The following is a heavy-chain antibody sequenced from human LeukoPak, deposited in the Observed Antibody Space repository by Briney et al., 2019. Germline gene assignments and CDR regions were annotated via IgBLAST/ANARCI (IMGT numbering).Heavy chain of an antibody. CDR2: INHSGST. Sequence: SETLSLTCAVYGGSFSGYYWSWIRQPPGKGLEWIEEINHSGSTNYNPSLKSRVTISVDTSKNQFSLKLSSVTAADTAVYYCARLGPYSNSHYWGQGTLVTVSS. V-gene: IGHV4-34*01. CDR3: ARLGPYSNSHY. J-gene: IGHJ4*02. CDR1: GGSFSGYY. D-gene: IGHD4-11*01.